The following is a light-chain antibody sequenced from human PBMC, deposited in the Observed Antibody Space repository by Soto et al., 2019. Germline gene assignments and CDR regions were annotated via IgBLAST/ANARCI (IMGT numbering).Light chain of an antibody. CDR2: AAS. V-gene: IGKV1-39*01. CDR1: QSISSY. Sequence: DIQMTPSPSSLSASVLYIVNITFRSSQSISSYLNWYQQKPGKAPKLLIYAASSLQSGVPSRFSGSGSGTDFTLTISSLQPEDFATYYCQQSYSTPTFGQGT. J-gene: IGKJ1*01. CDR3: QQSYSTPT.